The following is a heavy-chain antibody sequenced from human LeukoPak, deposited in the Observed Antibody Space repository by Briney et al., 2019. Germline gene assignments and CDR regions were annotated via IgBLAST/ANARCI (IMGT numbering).Heavy chain of an antibody. CDR3: ARGRGWTYAS. Sequence: PGGSLRLSCAASGFTFTNDIMTWVREAPGKGLEWVANIRVDGTDIHYADSVKGRFTISSDNARNSLYLQMNTLRADDTAVYYRARGRGWTYASWGRGTLVTASS. D-gene: IGHD6-19*01. V-gene: IGHV3-7*04. CDR1: GFTFTNDI. J-gene: IGHJ5*02. CDR2: IRVDGTDI.